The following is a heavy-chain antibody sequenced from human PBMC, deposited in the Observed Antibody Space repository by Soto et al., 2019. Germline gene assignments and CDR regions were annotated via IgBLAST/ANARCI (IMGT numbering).Heavy chain of an antibody. CDR2: IVGGSGST. D-gene: IGHD3-3*01. CDR3: AADWSNRPFDF. J-gene: IGHJ4*02. Sequence: MQLVQSGPEVKKPGTSVKVSCKASGFTLTSADVQWVRQTRGQRLEWIGWIVGGSGSTNYAQQFQGRLAITRDMSTSTVYMELSSLRSEDTAVYYCAADWSNRPFDFWGQGTLVTVSS. V-gene: IGHV1-58*01. CDR1: GFTLTSAD.